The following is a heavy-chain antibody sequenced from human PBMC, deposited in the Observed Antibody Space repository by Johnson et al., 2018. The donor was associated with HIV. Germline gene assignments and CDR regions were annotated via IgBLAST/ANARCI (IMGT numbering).Heavy chain of an antibody. CDR1: GSTFSSYA. V-gene: IGHV3-30-3*01. Sequence: QVQLVEPRGGVVQPRRSPRLPCAAPGSTFSSYAMHWVHQAPGQAPDPAAAIPSDGSNKYYADPVKGRFTISRDNSKNTLYQQSNSLRAEDTAVYYCARDLNRFGGAFDIWGQGTMVTVSS. CDR3: ARDLNRFGGAFDI. J-gene: IGHJ3*02. D-gene: IGHD3-16*01. CDR2: IPSDGSNK.